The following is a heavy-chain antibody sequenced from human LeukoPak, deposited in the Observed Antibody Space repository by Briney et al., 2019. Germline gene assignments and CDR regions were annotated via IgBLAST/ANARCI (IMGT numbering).Heavy chain of an antibody. Sequence: SETLSLTCTVSGYSISSGYYWGWIRQPPGKGLEWIGSIYHSGSTNYNPSLKSRVTISVDTSKNQFSLKLSSVTAADTAVYYCARGPSGYHNTGGQGTLVTVSS. CDR1: GYSISSGYY. J-gene: IGHJ4*02. V-gene: IGHV4-38-2*02. D-gene: IGHD5-12*01. CDR2: IYHSGST. CDR3: ARGPSGYHNT.